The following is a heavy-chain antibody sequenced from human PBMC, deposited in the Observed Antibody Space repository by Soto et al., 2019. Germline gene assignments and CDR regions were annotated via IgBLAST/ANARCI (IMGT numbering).Heavy chain of an antibody. CDR3: AGRLYFDNWFDL. V-gene: IGHV5-51*01. J-gene: IGHJ5*01. CDR1: GDNFATFW. CDR2: IYPDNSNI. D-gene: IGHD3-9*01. Sequence: PGESLKISCKASGDNFATFWIGWVRQVPGEGLEWMAIIYPDNSNIRYSPSYKGQLTISADKSLNTAYLQWNSLKASDSAMYYCAGRLYFDNWFDLWGQGTLVTVSS.